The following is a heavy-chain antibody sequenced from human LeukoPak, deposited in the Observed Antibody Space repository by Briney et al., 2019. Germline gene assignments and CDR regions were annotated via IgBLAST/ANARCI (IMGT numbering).Heavy chain of an antibody. CDR1: GYIFSTYT. J-gene: IGHJ4*02. Sequence: GGSLRLSCAASGYIFSTYTMNLVRQAPGKGLEWVSSISTSISYIYYADSVRGRFTISRDNAKSSLYLQMNSLRAEDTAVYYCARGKYYFDYWGQGTLVTVSS. V-gene: IGHV3-21*01. CDR3: ARGKYYFDY. CDR2: ISTSISYI.